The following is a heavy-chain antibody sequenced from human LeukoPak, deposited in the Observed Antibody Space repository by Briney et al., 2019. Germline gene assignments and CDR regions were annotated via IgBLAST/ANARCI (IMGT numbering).Heavy chain of an antibody. V-gene: IGHV4-34*01. Sequence: SETLSLTCAVYGGSFSGYYWSWVRQPPGKGLGWIGEINHSGSTNYNPSLKSRVTISVDTSKNQFSLKLSSVTAADTAVYYCARALYGGHDYGDYWGQGTLVTVSS. CDR2: INHSGST. CDR1: GGSFSGYY. CDR3: ARALYGGHDYGDY. D-gene: IGHD4/OR15-4a*01. J-gene: IGHJ4*02.